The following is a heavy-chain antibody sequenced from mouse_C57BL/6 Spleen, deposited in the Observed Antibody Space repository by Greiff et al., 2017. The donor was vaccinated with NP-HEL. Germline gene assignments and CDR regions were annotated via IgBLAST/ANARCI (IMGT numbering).Heavy chain of an antibody. Sequence: EVKLQQSGPELVKPGASVKISCKASGYTFTDYYMNWVKQSHGKSLEWIGDINPNNGGTSYNQKFKGKATLTVDKSSSTAYMELRSLTSEDSAVYYCARSGRIYGSSYGWFAYWGQGTLVTVSA. D-gene: IGHD1-1*01. CDR2: INPNNGGT. CDR1: GYTFTDYY. CDR3: ARSGRIYGSSYGWFAY. V-gene: IGHV1-26*01. J-gene: IGHJ3*01.